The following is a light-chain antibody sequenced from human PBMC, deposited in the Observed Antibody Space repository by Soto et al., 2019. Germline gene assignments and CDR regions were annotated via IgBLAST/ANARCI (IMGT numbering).Light chain of an antibody. CDR2: DVS. CDR1: SSDVGGYNY. J-gene: IGLJ1*01. V-gene: IGLV2-11*01. CDR3: CPYAGSYV. Sequence: QSALTQPRSVSGSPGQSVTISCTGTSSDVGGYNYVSWYQQHPGKAPKLMIYDVSKRPSGVPDRFSGSKSGNTASLTISGLQAEDEADYYCCPYAGSYVFGTGTKVPVL.